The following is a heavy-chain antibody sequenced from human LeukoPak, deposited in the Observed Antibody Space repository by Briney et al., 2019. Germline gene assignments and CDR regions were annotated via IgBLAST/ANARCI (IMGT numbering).Heavy chain of an antibody. CDR3: ARDGGPFDY. Sequence: GGSLRLSCAASGFTFGSYWMSWVRQAPGKGLEWVANIKQDGSEKYYVDSVKGRFTISRDNAKKSLYLQMNSLRAEDTAVYYRARDGGPFDYWGQGTLVTVSS. CDR2: IKQDGSEK. J-gene: IGHJ4*02. V-gene: IGHV3-7*01. CDR1: GFTFGSYW. D-gene: IGHD2-15*01.